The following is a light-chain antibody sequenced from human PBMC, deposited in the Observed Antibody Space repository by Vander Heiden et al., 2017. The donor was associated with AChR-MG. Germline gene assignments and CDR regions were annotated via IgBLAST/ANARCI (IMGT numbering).Light chain of an antibody. Sequence: DIQMTQSPSSLSASVGDRVTITCRASQSISSYLNWYQQKPGKAPKLLIYAASSLQSGVPSRFSGSGSGTDFTLTISSLQPEDFAAYYCQQNDINTLTFGGGTKVEIK. CDR2: AAS. CDR1: QSISSY. V-gene: IGKV1-39*01. J-gene: IGKJ4*01. CDR3: QQNDINTLT.